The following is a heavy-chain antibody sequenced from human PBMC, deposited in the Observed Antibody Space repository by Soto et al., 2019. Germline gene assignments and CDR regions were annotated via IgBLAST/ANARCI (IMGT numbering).Heavy chain of an antibody. D-gene: IGHD3-16*01. Sequence: QVPLVESGGGLVKPGGSLRLSCSASGIVVSDYMSRVRHAPGKGLEWRSYISGSGGTIYSADSVKGRFTISRDHSTNSLYLQMNNVRTEDTAVYYCARLPFSGGGLDPWGQGTLVTVSS. J-gene: IGHJ5*02. CDR3: ARLPFSGGGLDP. V-gene: IGHV3-11*01. CDR2: ISGSGGTI. CDR1: GIVVSDY.